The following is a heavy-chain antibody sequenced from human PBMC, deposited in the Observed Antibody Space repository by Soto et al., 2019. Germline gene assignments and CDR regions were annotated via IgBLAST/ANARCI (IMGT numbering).Heavy chain of an antibody. V-gene: IGHV3-30-3*01. Sequence: SLRHSWAASGFTFSSYGMHWFRQAPGLVLEWVAVISYDGSNKYYADSVKGRFTISRDNSKKTLYLQMNSLSAADTAGYYCARGVDSYGALSYGRMD. CDR3: ARGVDSYGALSYGRMD. CDR1: GFTFSSYG. J-gene: IGHJ6*01. D-gene: IGHD5-18*01. CDR2: ISYDGSNK.